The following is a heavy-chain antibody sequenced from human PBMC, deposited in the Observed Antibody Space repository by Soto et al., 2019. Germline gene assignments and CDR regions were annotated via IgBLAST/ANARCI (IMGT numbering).Heavy chain of an antibody. CDR3: ARDMHAGFTHYFDP. J-gene: IGHJ5*02. D-gene: IGHD1-26*01. Sequence: SETLSLTCTFSGGSIISSSYYWGWIRQPPGKGLEWIGSIYYSGSTYYNPSLKSRVTISVDTSKNQFSLKLSSVTAADTAVYYCARDMHAGFTHYFDPWGQGTLVTVSS. CDR1: GGSIISSSYY. CDR2: IYYSGST. V-gene: IGHV4-39*02.